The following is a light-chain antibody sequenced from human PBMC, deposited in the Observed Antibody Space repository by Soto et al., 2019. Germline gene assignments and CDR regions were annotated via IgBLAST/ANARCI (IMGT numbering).Light chain of an antibody. V-gene: IGLV1-47*01. J-gene: IGLJ2*01. CDR3: AAWDDSLSGEV. CDR2: RNN. Sequence: QSVLTQPPSASGTPGQRVTISCSGSSSNIGSNYVYWYQQAPGTAPKLLIYRNNQRPSGVPDRFSGSKSGTSASLAISGLRSEDEADYYCAAWDDSLSGEVFGGGTKVTVL. CDR1: SSNIGSNY.